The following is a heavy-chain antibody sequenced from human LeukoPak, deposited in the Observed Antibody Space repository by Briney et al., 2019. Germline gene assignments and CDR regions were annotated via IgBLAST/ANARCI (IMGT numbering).Heavy chain of an antibody. CDR3: TRDQTPYY. V-gene: IGHV3-49*03. CDR1: GFTFGDYA. Sequence: GRSLRLSCTTSGFTFGDYAMSWFRQAPGKGLEWVSFIGTKSYGETTQYAASVKGRFTISRDDSKSIAYLQMNSLKTEDTAVYYCTRDQTPYYWGQGTLVTVSS. CDR2: IGTKSYGETT. J-gene: IGHJ4*02.